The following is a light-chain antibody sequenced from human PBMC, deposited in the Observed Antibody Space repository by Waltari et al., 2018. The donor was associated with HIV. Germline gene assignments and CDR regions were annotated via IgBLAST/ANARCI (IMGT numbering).Light chain of an antibody. CDR2: KNI. CDR3: TGWDASLSEYV. CDR1: YSNIGSDN. V-gene: IGLV1-47*01. Sequence: SGSYSNIGSDNVYWYQHLPGTAPKLLIYKNIQRPSGVPDRFSGSKSGASAYLAISGLRSEDEADYYCTGWDASLSEYVFGPGTRVTV. J-gene: IGLJ1*01.